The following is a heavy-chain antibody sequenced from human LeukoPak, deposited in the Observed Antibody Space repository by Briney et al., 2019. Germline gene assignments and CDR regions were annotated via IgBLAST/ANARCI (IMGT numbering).Heavy chain of an antibody. CDR3: ARGLTYYYDSSGYYGYYYGMDV. Sequence: GGSLRLSCAASGFTFSSYWMSWVRQAPGKGLEWVANIKQDGSEKYYVDSVKGRFTISRDNAKNSLYLQMNSLRAEDTAVYYCARGLTYYYDSSGYYGYYYGMDVWGQGTTVTVSS. D-gene: IGHD3-22*01. CDR1: GFTFSSYW. CDR2: IKQDGSEK. V-gene: IGHV3-7*04. J-gene: IGHJ6*02.